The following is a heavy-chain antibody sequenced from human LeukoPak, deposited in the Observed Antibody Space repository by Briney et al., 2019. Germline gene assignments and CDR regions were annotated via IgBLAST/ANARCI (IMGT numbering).Heavy chain of an antibody. J-gene: IGHJ4*02. Sequence: ASVKVSCKASGYTFTGHYMHWVRQAPGQGLEWMGWINPNSGDTNYAQKFQGRVTMTRDTSISTAYMELSRLRSDDTAVYYCARGQYYYDSSGLMNYWGQGTLVTVSS. CDR1: GYTFTGHY. CDR3: ARGQYYYDSSGLMNY. CDR2: INPNSGDT. V-gene: IGHV1-2*02. D-gene: IGHD3-22*01.